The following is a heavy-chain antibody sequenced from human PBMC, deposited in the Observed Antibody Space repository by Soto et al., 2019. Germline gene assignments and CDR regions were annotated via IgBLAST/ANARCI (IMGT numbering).Heavy chain of an antibody. CDR1: GGSISSGGYY. Sequence: QVQLQESGPGLVKPSQTLSLTCTVSGGSISSGGYYWSWIRQHPGKGLEWIGYIYYSGSTYYNPSLKSRVTISVDTSKNQFSLKLSSVTAADTAVYYCARSPAGYYDCSGYYPLVYYFDYWGQGTLVTVSS. V-gene: IGHV4-31*03. D-gene: IGHD3-22*01. J-gene: IGHJ4*02. CDR3: ARSPAGYYDCSGYYPLVYYFDY. CDR2: IYYSGST.